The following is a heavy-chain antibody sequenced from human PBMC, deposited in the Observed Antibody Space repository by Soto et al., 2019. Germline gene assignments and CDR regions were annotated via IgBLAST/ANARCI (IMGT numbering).Heavy chain of an antibody. CDR3: TTDSYSDMNVVRFDN. J-gene: IGHJ4*01. CDR1: GFTFNIYA. CDR2: IKSETHGGTT. Sequence: GGSLRLSCAASGFTFNIYAMSWVRQAPGKGLQWVGRIKSETHGGTTDFAAPVKGRFAISRDDSRNLVYMQMNSLKIEDTAVYYCTTDSYSDMNVVRFDNWGHGTLVTVSS. D-gene: IGHD1-26*01. V-gene: IGHV3-15*01.